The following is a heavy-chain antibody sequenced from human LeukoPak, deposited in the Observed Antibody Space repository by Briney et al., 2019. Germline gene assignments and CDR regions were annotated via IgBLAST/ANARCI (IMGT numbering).Heavy chain of an antibody. CDR2: ISSSTRYI. Sequence: PGGSLRLSCAASGFTFSSYSMNWVRQAPGKGLEWVSSISSSTRYIYYADSVKGRFTIPRDNAKNSLSLQMNSLRAEDTAVYYCARDYYDRSGVSPIDYWGQGTLVTVSS. D-gene: IGHD3-22*01. CDR1: GFTFSSYS. J-gene: IGHJ4*02. V-gene: IGHV3-21*01. CDR3: ARDYYDRSGVSPIDY.